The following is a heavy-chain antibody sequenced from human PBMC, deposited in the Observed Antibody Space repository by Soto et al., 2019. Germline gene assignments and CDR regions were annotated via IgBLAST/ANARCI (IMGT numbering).Heavy chain of an antibody. CDR2: INHSGTI. CDR1: GGSFSGYY. V-gene: IGHV4-34*01. Sequence: PSETLSLTCAVYGGSFSGYYWTWIRQPPGKGLEWIGEINHSGTINFNPSLKSRLTISLDTSKKHFSLKLSSVTAADTALYFCARDGPYYYGFDVWGQGTTVTVSS. J-gene: IGHJ6*02. CDR3: ARDGPYYYGFDV.